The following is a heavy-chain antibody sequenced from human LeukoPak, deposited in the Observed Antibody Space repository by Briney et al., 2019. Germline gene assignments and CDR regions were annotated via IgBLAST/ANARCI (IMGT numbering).Heavy chain of an antibody. J-gene: IGHJ4*02. CDR3: AKEFTGGWPFDF. Sequence: GGSLGLSCAASGFTFNNYAMSWVRQAPGKGLEWVSGIGSDARTSYADSVKGRFTISRDNSENTLYLQMNSLRVEDTAIYYCAKEFTGGWPFDFWGQGTLVTVSS. CDR2: IGSDART. D-gene: IGHD6-19*01. V-gene: IGHV3-23*01. CDR1: GFTFNNYA.